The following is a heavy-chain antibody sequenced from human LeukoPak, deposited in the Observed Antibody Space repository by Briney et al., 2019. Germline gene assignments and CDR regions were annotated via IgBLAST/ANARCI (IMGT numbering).Heavy chain of an antibody. CDR2: IKYDGSEK. J-gene: IGHJ1*01. CDR3: AKDRAASTTGGYFES. CDR1: GFSFSAFA. D-gene: IGHD4-17*01. V-gene: IGHV3-30*02. Sequence: PGGSLRLSCAASGFSFSAFAMHWVRQAPGKGLEWLAFIKYDGSEKYHADPVKGRLTISRDNSKETLYLQMNSLRGEDTAVYYCAKDRAASTTGGYFESWGQGAPVIVSS.